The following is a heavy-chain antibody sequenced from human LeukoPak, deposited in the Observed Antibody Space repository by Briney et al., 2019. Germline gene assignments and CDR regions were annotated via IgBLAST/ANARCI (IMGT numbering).Heavy chain of an antibody. V-gene: IGHV4-34*01. Sequence: SETLSLTCAVYGGSFSGYYWSWIRQPPGKGLEWIGEINHSGSTNYNPSLKSRVTISVDTSKNQFSLKLSSVTAAGTAVYYCARVPGGALNWFDPWGQGTLVTVSS. CDR1: GGSFSGYY. J-gene: IGHJ5*02. CDR3: ARVPGGALNWFDP. CDR2: INHSGST. D-gene: IGHD1-1*01.